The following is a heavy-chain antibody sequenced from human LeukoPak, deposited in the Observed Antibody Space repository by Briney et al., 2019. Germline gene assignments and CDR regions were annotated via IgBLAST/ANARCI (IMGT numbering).Heavy chain of an antibody. J-gene: IGHJ4*02. CDR2: ISGSSSTI. CDR3: AAANYFDY. V-gene: IGHV3-48*04. CDR1: RFTFSSYT. Sequence: HPGGSLRLSCAASRFTFSSYTMNWVRQAPGKGLEWVSYISGSSSTIYYADSVKGRFTISRDNAKNSLYLQMSSLRAEDTAVYYCAAANYFDYWGQGTLVTVSS.